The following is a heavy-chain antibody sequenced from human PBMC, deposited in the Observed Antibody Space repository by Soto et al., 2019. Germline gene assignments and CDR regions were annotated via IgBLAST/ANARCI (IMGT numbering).Heavy chain of an antibody. CDR3: ASATVVAATFDF. CDR2: ISSGSSNI. CDR1: GCAVRSYN. Sequence: EVQLVESGGGLVKPGGSQTLSCAASGCAVRSYNMNWVRQAPGKGLEWVASISSGSSNIYYADSVKGRFTISRDNAKNSLFLQMDSLRAEDSAVYYCASATVVAATFDFWGQGTLVTVSS. J-gene: IGHJ4*02. V-gene: IGHV3-21*01. D-gene: IGHD2-15*01.